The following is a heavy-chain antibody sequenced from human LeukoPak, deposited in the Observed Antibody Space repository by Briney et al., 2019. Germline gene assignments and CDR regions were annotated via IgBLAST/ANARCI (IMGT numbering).Heavy chain of an antibody. CDR2: IYTSGST. Sequence: SQTLSLTCTVSGGSLSSGSYYWSWIRQPAGKGLEWIGRIYTSGSTNYNPSLKSRVTISVDTSKNQFSLKLSSVTAADTAVYYCARSYSYGSYYWGQGTLVTVSS. J-gene: IGHJ4*02. CDR1: GGSLSSGSYY. V-gene: IGHV4-61*02. CDR3: ARSYSYGSYY. D-gene: IGHD5-18*01.